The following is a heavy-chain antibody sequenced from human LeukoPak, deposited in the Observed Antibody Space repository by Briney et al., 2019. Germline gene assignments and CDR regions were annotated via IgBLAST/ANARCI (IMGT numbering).Heavy chain of an antibody. J-gene: IGHJ4*02. Sequence: PSETLSLTCTVSGGSISSSSYYWGWIRQPPGKGLEWIGSIYYSGSTYYNPSLKSRVTISVDTSKNQFSLKLSSVTAADTAVYYCAREIYDSSGFVWFDYWGQGTLVTVSS. CDR2: IYYSGST. CDR3: AREIYDSSGFVWFDY. CDR1: GGSISSSSYY. V-gene: IGHV4-39*07. D-gene: IGHD3-22*01.